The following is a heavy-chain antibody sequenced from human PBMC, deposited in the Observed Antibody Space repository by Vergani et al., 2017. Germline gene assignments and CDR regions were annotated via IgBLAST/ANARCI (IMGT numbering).Heavy chain of an antibody. V-gene: IGHV4-61*02. D-gene: IGHD2-2*01. J-gene: IGHJ4*02. CDR1: GGSISSGSYY. CDR3: SREGCSSTRCYVFDY. Sequence: QVQLQESGPGLVKPSQTLSLTCTVSGGSISSGSYYWSWIRQPAGKGREWIGRIYTSGSTNYNPSLQSRVTIAVDTSKNQFSMQLSSVTAADTAVYYFSREGCSSTRCYVFDYWGQGTLVTVSS. CDR2: IYTSGST.